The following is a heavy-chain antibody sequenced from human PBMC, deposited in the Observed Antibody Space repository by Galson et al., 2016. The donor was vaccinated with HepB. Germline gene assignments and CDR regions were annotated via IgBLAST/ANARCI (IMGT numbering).Heavy chain of an antibody. J-gene: IGHJ4*02. CDR3: AKHLSRRAVFDY. Sequence: ETLSLTCSVSGDSISTFCWSWIRQSPLRGLEWIAYFCDGGSTNYSPSLKSRATISADTSKNQLSLKLNSVTVADMAVYYCAKHLSRRAVFDYWGQGTLVTVSS. CDR1: GDSISTFC. CDR2: FCDGGST. V-gene: IGHV4-59*08.